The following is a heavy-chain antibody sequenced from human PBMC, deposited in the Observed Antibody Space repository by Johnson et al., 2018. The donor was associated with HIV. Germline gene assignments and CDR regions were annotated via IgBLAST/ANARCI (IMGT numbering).Heavy chain of an antibody. V-gene: IGHV3-13*01. CDR1: GFTFSSYA. CDR2: IGTAGDT. D-gene: IGHD3-10*01. J-gene: IGHJ3*02. Sequence: EVQLVESGGGVVQPGRSLRLSCAASGFTFSSYAMHWVRQAPGKGLEWVSAIGTAGDTYYPGSVKGRFTISRDNSKNTLYLQLNSLRAEDTAVYYCARFEAFSTTLRVVGNALDIWGQGEMVTVSS. CDR3: ARFEAFSTTLRVVGNALDI.